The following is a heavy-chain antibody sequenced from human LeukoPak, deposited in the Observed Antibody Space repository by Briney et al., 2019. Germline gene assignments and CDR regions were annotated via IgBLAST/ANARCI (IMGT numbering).Heavy chain of an antibody. J-gene: IGHJ5*02. Sequence: SETLSLTCTVSGGSMTHYFWNWIRQPPGKGLEWIGYTHTSGSPDYSRSLKSRVTISLDTSKNQFSLMLSSVTAADTAVYFCARATQRYCSGTTCFPYWFDTWGQGTLATVSS. D-gene: IGHD2-2*01. CDR3: ARATQRYCSGTTCFPYWFDT. V-gene: IGHV4-4*09. CDR1: GGSMTHYF. CDR2: THTSGSP.